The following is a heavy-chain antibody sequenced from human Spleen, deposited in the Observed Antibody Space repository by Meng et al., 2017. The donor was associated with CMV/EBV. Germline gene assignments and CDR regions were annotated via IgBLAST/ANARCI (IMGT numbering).Heavy chain of an antibody. CDR3: AREFYGDYFIDY. V-gene: IGHV4-30-4*08. CDR1: GGSISSGDYY. CDR2: IYYSGST. D-gene: IGHD4-17*01. J-gene: IGHJ4*02. Sequence: QAQLQESGPGLVQPSPTLSLTCTVSGGSISSGDYYWSWIRQPPGKGLEWIGYIYYSGSTYYNPSLKSRVTISVDTSKNQFSLKLSSVTAADTAVYYCAREFYGDYFIDYWGQGTLVTVSS.